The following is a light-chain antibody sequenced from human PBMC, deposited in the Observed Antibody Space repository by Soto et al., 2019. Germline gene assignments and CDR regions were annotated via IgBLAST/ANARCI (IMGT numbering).Light chain of an antibody. CDR3: ASWDDNLNGYV. CDR1: SSNIGRRA. J-gene: IGLJ1*01. CDR2: GND. V-gene: IGLV1-44*01. Sequence: QSVLTQPPSASGTPGQTITMSCSGGSSNIGRRAVNWYQQFPGAAHKLLIYGNDQRPSGVPGRFSGSKSGTSASLAISGLQSDDEADYYCASWDDNLNGYVFGAGTKLTVL.